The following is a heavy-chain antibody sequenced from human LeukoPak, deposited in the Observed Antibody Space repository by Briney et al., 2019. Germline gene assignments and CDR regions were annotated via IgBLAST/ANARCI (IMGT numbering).Heavy chain of an antibody. Sequence: PGGSLRLSCAASGFTFSSHWMSWVRQAPGKGLEWVANIKEDGSEIYYVDSVKGRFTISRDNAKNSLYLQMNSLRAEDTALCYCTRRGYGYWGQGTLVTVSS. CDR1: GFTFSSHW. CDR2: IKEDGSEI. V-gene: IGHV3-7*01. D-gene: IGHD4-17*01. J-gene: IGHJ4*02. CDR3: TRRGYGY.